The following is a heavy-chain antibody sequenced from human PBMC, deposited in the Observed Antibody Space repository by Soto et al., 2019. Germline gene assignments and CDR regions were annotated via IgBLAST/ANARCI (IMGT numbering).Heavy chain of an antibody. CDR3: AKDRYYYDSSGYFYWFDP. CDR2: ISGSGGST. CDR1: GFTFSSYA. J-gene: IGHJ5*02. D-gene: IGHD3-22*01. Sequence: GGALRLSCAASGFTFSSYAMSWVRQAPGKGLEWVSAISGSGGSTYYADSVKGRFTISRDNSKNTLYLQMNSLRAEDTAVYYCAKDRYYYDSSGYFYWFDPWGEGTPAPVSS. V-gene: IGHV3-23*01.